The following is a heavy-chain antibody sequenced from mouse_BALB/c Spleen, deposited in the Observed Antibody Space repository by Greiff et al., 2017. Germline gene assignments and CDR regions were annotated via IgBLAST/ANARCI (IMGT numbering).Heavy chain of an antibody. CDR3: DRYPFVTTVVYWYFDV. CDR2: ISYSGST. D-gene: IGHD1-1*01. Sequence: EVKLEESGPSLVKPSQTLSLTCSVTGYSITSGYWNWIRKFPGNKLEYMGYISYSGSTYYNPSLKSRISITRDTSKNQYYLQLNSVTTEDTATYYCDRYPFVTTVVYWYFDVWGAGTTVTVSS. CDR1: GYSITSGY. J-gene: IGHJ1*01. V-gene: IGHV3-8*02.